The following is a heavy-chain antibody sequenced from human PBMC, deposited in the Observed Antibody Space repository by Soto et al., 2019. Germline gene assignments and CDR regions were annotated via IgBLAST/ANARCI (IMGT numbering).Heavy chain of an antibody. CDR1: GGSVRCDIYY. J-gene: IGHJ4*02. Sequence: QVQLQESGPGLVKPSETLSLTCSVSGGSVRCDIYYWSWIRQPPGRGLEWIGYVYNSGTTDYNPSLKGRVTISVDTSKNQFSLNLNSVTAADTAIYYCAALKRIVAGDYWGQGALVAVSS. V-gene: IGHV4-61*01. CDR2: VYNSGTT. CDR3: AALKRIVAGDY. D-gene: IGHD1-26*01.